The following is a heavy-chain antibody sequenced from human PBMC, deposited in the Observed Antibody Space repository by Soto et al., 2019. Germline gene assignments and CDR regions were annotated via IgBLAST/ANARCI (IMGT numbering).Heavy chain of an antibody. CDR2: IYPGDSDI. D-gene: IGHD3-3*02. CDR3: ARLWTTPDSHFFI. V-gene: IGHV5-51*01. Sequence: PGESLKISCKGSGFSFTSYWIAWVRQMPGKGLEWMGIIYPGDSDIRYSPSFQGQVTISADKSISTTYLQWSSLKASDTAMYYCARLWTTPDSHFFIWGQGTMVTVSS. CDR1: GFSFTSYW. J-gene: IGHJ3*02.